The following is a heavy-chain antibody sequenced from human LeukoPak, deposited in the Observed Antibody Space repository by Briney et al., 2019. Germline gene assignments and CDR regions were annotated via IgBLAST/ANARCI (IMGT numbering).Heavy chain of an antibody. CDR2: IKQDGSKK. CDR1: GFPFSSYC. V-gene: IGHV3-7*01. J-gene: IGHJ4*02. D-gene: IGHD5-18*01. CDR3: ARDLGYRGLTL. Sequence: GGALRLPCVASGFPFSSYCMTWVRQAPGKGLEGVANIKQDGSKKSYVDSVKGRFTISRDNAKNSLYLQMNSLRAEDTAVYYCARDLGYRGLTLWGQGTLVTVSS.